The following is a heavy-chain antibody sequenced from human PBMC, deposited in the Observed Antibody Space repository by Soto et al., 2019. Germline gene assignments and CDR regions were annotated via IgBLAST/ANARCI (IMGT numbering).Heavy chain of an antibody. CDR2: ISRTSSYI. Sequence: EVQLVESGGGLVKPGGSLRLSCAASGFTFSSYSMNWVRQAPGKGLEWVSSISRTSSYIYYADSVKGRFTISRDNAKNTLKIQMNSLRAEDTDMYYCGRAPHGIPMVWGGSPTDYWGQGTLVTPSS. CDR3: GRAPHGIPMVWGGSPTDY. V-gene: IGHV3-21*01. D-gene: IGHD3-10*01. J-gene: IGHJ4*02. CDR1: GFTFSSYS.